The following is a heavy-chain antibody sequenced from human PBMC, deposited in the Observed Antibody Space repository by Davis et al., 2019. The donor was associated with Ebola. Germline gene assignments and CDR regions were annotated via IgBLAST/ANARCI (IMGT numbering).Heavy chain of an antibody. J-gene: IGHJ3*02. CDR3: ATLRRTITGMDDGFDI. D-gene: IGHD2-8*02. Sequence: GESLKLSCQDSGDSFSTHWIGWVRQMPGKGLEWMGIIFTGDSDTRYSPSFRGQVTISADKSFKTAFLHWSSLKASDTAMYYCATLRRTITGMDDGFDIWGQGTMVTVSS. CDR2: IFTGDSDT. CDR1: GDSFSTHW. V-gene: IGHV5-51*01.